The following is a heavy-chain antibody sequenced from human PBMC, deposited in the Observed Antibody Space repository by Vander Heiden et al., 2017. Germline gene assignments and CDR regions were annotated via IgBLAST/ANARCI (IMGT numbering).Heavy chain of an antibody. V-gene: IGHV3-21*01. D-gene: IGHD6-6*01. J-gene: IGHJ4*02. CDR3: ARASYSSSPDY. CDR2: ISPTSTYI. Sequence: EVQLVESGGGLVKPGGSLRPSWAASGFTFRSYIMNWVRQAPGKGLEWVSYISPTSTYIYYTDSVKGRFTISRDNAKNSLYLQMYSLRAEDTAVYYCARASYSSSPDYWGQGTLVTVSS. CDR1: GFTFRSYI.